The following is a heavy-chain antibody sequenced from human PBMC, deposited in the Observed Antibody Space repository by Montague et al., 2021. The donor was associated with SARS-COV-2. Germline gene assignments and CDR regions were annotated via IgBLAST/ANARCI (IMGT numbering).Heavy chain of an antibody. CDR3: ARGLWFGELLNRYYYYGMDV. CDR2: ISGYNGNT. CDR1: GYTFTIYG. J-gene: IGHJ6*02. D-gene: IGHD3-10*01. Sequence: SVKVSCKASGYTFTIYGITWVRQAPGQGLEWMGWISGYNGNTKYAQKFQGRVTMTTDTSTSTAYMELRSLRSDDTAVYYCARGLWFGELLNRYYYYGMDVWGQGTTVTVSS. V-gene: IGHV1-18*01.